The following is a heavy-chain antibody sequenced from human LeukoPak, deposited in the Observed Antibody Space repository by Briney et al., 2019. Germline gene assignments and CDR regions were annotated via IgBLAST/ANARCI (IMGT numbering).Heavy chain of an antibody. J-gene: IGHJ6*02. CDR1: GFTFSSYW. Sequence: GGSLRLSCAASGFTFSSYWMSWVRQAPGKGLEWVANIKQDGSEKYYVDSVKGRFTISRDNAKNSLYLQMNSLRAEDTAVYYCAGDTTEGYSYGYRAYYYYGMDVWGQGTTVTVSS. D-gene: IGHD5-18*01. CDR3: AGDTTEGYSYGYRAYYYYGMDV. CDR2: IKQDGSEK. V-gene: IGHV3-7*01.